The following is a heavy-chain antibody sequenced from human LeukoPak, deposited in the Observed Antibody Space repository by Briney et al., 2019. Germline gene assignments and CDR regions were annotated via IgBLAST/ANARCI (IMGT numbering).Heavy chain of an antibody. CDR3: AKLASGSYTDY. V-gene: IGHV3-23*01. CDR2: IGGGGGST. J-gene: IGHJ4*02. Sequence: PWRSLRLSCAASGFTFNNYGMSWVRQAPGKGLEWVSAIGGGGGSTYFADSVKSRFTISRDNSKNTLYLQMNSLRAEATAVYSCAKLASGSYTDYWGQGTLVTVSS. D-gene: IGHD3-10*01. CDR1: GFTFNNYG.